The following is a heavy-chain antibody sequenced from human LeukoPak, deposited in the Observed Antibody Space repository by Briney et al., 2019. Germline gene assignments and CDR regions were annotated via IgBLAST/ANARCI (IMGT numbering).Heavy chain of an antibody. Sequence: GASVKVSCKASGGIFSSYAISWVRQAPGQGLEWMGGIIPIFGTANYAQKFQGRVTITADESTSTAYMELSSLRSEDTAVYYCARDGWREEDIWGQGTMVTVSS. CDR2: IIPIFGTA. CDR1: GGIFSSYA. V-gene: IGHV1-69*13. CDR3: ARDGWREEDI. D-gene: IGHD6-19*01. J-gene: IGHJ3*02.